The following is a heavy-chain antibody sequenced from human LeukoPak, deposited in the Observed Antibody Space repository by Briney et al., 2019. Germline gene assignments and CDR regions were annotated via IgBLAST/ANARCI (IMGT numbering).Heavy chain of an antibody. V-gene: IGHV3-23*01. CDR3: AKDERNWNYNLASQTYD. Sequence: GGSLRLSCAASGFTFSSHAMSWVRQAPGKGLEWVSAISGSGGSTHYADSVKGRFTISRDNSKNTLYLQMSSLRAEDTAVYYCAKDERNWNYNLASQTYDWGQGTLVTVSS. CDR1: GFTFSSHA. J-gene: IGHJ4*02. D-gene: IGHD1-7*01. CDR2: ISGSGGST.